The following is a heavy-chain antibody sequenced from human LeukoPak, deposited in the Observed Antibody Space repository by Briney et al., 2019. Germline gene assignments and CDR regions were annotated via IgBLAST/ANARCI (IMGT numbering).Heavy chain of an antibody. D-gene: IGHD3-22*01. CDR1: GFTFGSYS. J-gene: IGHJ4*02. CDR3: ARTTMTSPYYFDY. CDR2: ISSSSSYI. V-gene: IGHV3-21*01. Sequence: GGSLRLSCAASGFTFGSYSMNWVRQAPGKGLEWVSSISSSSSYIYYADSVKGRFTISRDNAKNSLYLQMNSLRAEDTAVYYCARTTMTSPYYFDYWGQGTLVTVSS.